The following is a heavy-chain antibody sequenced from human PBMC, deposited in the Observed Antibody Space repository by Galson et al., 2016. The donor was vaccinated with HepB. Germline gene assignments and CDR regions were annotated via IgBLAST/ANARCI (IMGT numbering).Heavy chain of an antibody. J-gene: IGHJ1*01. CDR3: ARHDSAIFHH. V-gene: IGHV4-59*08. Sequence: SETLSLTCTVSGVSISHYYWSWIRQSPGKGLEWIGHVSHSGDTSYNPSLKSRVTMSVDTSKNQFSLNLSSVTAADSAVYYCARHDSAIFHHWGPGTLVTVSS. CDR1: GVSISHYY. CDR2: VSHSGDT. D-gene: IGHD2-21*02.